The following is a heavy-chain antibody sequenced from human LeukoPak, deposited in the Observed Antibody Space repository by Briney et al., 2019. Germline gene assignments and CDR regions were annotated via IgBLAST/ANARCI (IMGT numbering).Heavy chain of an antibody. CDR2: IKQDGSET. D-gene: IGHD6-19*01. CDR1: GSTFSNAW. J-gene: IGHJ4*02. CDR3: ARDGYSSGWYPHHPIDY. Sequence: GGSLRLSRAASGSTFSNAWMSWVRQAPGKGLEWVANIKQDGSETSYVDSVKGRFTISRDNAKNSLYLQMNSLRAEDTAVYYCARDGYSSGWYPHHPIDYWGQGTLVTVSS. V-gene: IGHV3-7*01.